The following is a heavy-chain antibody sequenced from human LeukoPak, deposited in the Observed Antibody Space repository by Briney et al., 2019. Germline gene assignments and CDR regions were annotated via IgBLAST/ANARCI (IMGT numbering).Heavy chain of an antibody. CDR3: ARGGTRLLFDY. CDR1: GGSISSGSYY. J-gene: IGHJ4*02. Sequence: SETLSLTCTVSGGSISSGSYYWRWIRQPAGKGLEWIGRIYTSGSTNYNPSRKSRFTISVDTSKNQFSLKLSSVTAADTAVYYCARGGTRLLFDYWGQGTLVTVSS. CDR2: IYTSGST. D-gene: IGHD3-10*01. V-gene: IGHV4-61*02.